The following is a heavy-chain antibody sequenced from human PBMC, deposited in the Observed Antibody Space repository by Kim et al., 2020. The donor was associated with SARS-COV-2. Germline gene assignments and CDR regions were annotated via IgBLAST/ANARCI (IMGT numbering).Heavy chain of an antibody. V-gene: IGHV2-5*02. CDR1: EFSLSTSGVG. Sequence: SGPTLVNPTQTLTLTCTFSEFSLSTSGVGVGWIRQHPGKALEWLALIYWDDGKRYSPSLKSRLTITKDTSKNQVVLTMTNMDPVDTATYYCAHRLSGKYYYPFDYWGQGTLVTVSS. CDR3: AHRLSGKYYYPFDY. J-gene: IGHJ4*02. CDR2: IYWDDGK. D-gene: IGHD1-26*01.